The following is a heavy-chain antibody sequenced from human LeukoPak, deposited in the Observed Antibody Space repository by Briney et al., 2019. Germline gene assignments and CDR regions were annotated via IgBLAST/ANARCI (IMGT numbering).Heavy chain of an antibody. J-gene: IGHJ3*02. V-gene: IGHV3-7*01. D-gene: IGHD1-26*01. CDR1: GLTFRSYW. Sequence: PGGSLRLSCAASGLTFRSYWMSWVRQAPGKGLEWVANLKPDGREKYYVDSVKGRFTISRDNAKNSLYMQMNSLRAEDTAVYYCASGGGATRSGYAFDMWGQGTMVTVSS. CDR3: ASGGGATRSGYAFDM. CDR2: LKPDGREK.